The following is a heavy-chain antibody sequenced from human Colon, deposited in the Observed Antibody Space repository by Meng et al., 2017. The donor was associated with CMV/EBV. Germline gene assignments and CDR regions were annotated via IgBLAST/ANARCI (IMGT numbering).Heavy chain of an antibody. CDR2: IWYDGSNK. D-gene: IGHD3-10*01. V-gene: IGHV3-33*06. CDR1: GFTFSSYG. Sequence: LSLTCAASGFTFSSYGMHWVRQAPGKGLEWVAVIWYDGSNKYYADSVKGRFTISRDNSKNTLYLQMNSLRAEDTAVYYCAKDPRSGISQRVGMDVWGQGTTVTVSS. J-gene: IGHJ6*02. CDR3: AKDPRSGISQRVGMDV.